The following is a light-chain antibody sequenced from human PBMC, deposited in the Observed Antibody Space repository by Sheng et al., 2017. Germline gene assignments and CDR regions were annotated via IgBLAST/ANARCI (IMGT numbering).Light chain of an antibody. V-gene: IGKV1-5*03. Sequence: DIQMTQSPSTLSASVGDRVTITCRASQSISSWLAWYQQKPGRAPQLLIYKASSLESGVPSRFSGSGSGTQFTLTISSLQPDDSAIYYCKQYSLYWTFGQGTKVEIK. J-gene: IGKJ1*01. CDR3: KQYSLYWT. CDR2: KAS. CDR1: QSISSW.